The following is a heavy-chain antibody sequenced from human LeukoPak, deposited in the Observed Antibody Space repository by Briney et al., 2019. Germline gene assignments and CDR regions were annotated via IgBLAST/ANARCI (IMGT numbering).Heavy chain of an antibody. Sequence: GGSLRLSCAASGFTFSSYSMNWVRQAPGKGLEWVSYISSSSSTIYYADSVKGRFTISRDNAKNSLYLQMNSLRAEDTAVYYRARGRIAVAGTGVRFDYWGQGTLVTVSS. CDR3: ARGRIAVAGTGVRFDY. V-gene: IGHV3-48*01. D-gene: IGHD6-19*01. J-gene: IGHJ4*02. CDR1: GFTFSSYS. CDR2: ISSSSSTI.